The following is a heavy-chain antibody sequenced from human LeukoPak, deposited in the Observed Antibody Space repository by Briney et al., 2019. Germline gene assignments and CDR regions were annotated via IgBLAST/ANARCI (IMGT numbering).Heavy chain of an antibody. CDR1: GYTFTSYG. J-gene: IGHJ4*02. D-gene: IGHD1-1*01. CDR2: ISAYNGNT. V-gene: IGHV1-18*01. Sequence: ASVKVSCEASGYTFTSYGISWVRQAPGQGLESMGWISAYNGNTNYAQKLQGRVTMTTDTSTSTAYMELRSLRSDDTAVYYCARSKYNWNHKTFYYFDYWGQGTLVTVSS. CDR3: ARSKYNWNHKTFYYFDY.